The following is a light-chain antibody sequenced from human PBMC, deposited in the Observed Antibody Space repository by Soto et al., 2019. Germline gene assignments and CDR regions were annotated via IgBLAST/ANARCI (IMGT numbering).Light chain of an antibody. CDR2: DAS. Sequence: EIVMTQSPAPLSVSPGERATLSCRASQSVSSNLAWHQQKPGQAPRILMYDASTRATGIPARFSGSGSGTEFTLTISGLQSEDFAVYYCQQYHNWPITFGQGTRLEIK. V-gene: IGKV3-15*01. CDR3: QQYHNWPIT. J-gene: IGKJ5*01. CDR1: QSVSSN.